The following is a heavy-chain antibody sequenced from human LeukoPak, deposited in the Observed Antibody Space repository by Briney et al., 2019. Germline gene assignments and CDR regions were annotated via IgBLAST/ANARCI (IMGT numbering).Heavy chain of an antibody. CDR1: GYSFTSYW. D-gene: IGHD1-26*01. J-gene: IGHJ4*02. CDR2: IYPGDSDA. CDR3: ARRRDLYSGSYYPFDY. Sequence: GESLKISCKGSGYSFTSYWIGWVRQMPGKGLKWMGIIYPGDSDARYSPPFQGQVTISADKSISTAYLQWSSLKASDTAMYYCARRRDLYSGSYYPFDYWGQGTLVTVSS. V-gene: IGHV5-51*01.